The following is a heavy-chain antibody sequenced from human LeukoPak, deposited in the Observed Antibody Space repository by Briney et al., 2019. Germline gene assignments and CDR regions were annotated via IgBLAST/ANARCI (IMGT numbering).Heavy chain of an antibody. CDR2: IIPGGGST. J-gene: IGHJ4*02. V-gene: IGHV1-46*01. CDR1: GYTFTSYY. CDR3: ARGFGYGDYVGPWSFDY. D-gene: IGHD4-17*01. Sequence: ASVKVSCKASGYTFTSYYMHWVRHGPGQGLESRGIIIPGGGSTSYAQKFQGRATMTRDTSTSTVYMELSSLRSEDTAVYYCARGFGYGDYVGPWSFDYWGQGTLVTVSS.